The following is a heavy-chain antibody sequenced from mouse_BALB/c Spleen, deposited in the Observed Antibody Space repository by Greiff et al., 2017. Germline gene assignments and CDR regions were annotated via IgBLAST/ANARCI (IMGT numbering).Heavy chain of an antibody. V-gene: IGHV1-77*01. J-gene: IGHJ1*01. CDR1: GYTFTDYV. CDR3: ARKEGTYYRYGYWYFDV. Sequence: QVQLQQSGPELVKPGASVKMSCKASGYTFTDYVISWVKQRTGQGLEWIGEIYPGSGSTYYNEKFKGKATLTADKSSNTAYMQLSSLTSEDSAVYFCARKEGTYYRYGYWYFDVWGAGTTVTVSS. D-gene: IGHD2-14*01. CDR2: IYPGSGST.